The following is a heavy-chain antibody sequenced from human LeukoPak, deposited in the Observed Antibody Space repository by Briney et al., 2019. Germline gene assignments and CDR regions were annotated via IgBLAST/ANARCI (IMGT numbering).Heavy chain of an antibody. J-gene: IGHJ4*02. CDR2: ISYGGAT. CDR3: ARHGGTLDYFDY. CDR1: GGSISSYY. Sequence: PSETLSLTCTVSGGSISSYYWSWIRQPPGKGLDWIGYISYGGATSYNPSLKRRVTISVDSPKNRFSLRLSSLTAADTALYYCARHGGTLDYFDYWGPGSLVTVSS. D-gene: IGHD1-26*01. V-gene: IGHV4-59*08.